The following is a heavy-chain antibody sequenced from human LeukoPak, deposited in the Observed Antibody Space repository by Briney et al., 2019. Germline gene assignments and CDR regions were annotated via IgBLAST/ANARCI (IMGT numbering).Heavy chain of an antibody. Sequence: SETLSLTCAVYGGSFSGYYWSWIRQPPGKGLEWLGEINHSGSTNYNPSLKSRVTISVDTSKNQFSLKLSSVTAADTAVYYCARRFYYYYYMDVWGKGTTVTVSS. V-gene: IGHV4-34*01. CDR1: GGSFSGYY. CDR2: INHSGST. J-gene: IGHJ6*03. CDR3: ARRFYYYYYMDV.